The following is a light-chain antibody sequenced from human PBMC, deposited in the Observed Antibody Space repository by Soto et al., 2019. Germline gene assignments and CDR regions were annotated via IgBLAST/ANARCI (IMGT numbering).Light chain of an antibody. CDR2: GAS. CDR1: QSVSSSY. V-gene: IGKV3-20*01. Sequence: EIVLTQSPGTLSLSPGERATLSCRASQSVSSSYLAWYQRKPGQAPRLLIYGASSRATGIPGRFSGSGSGTDFTLTISRLEPEDFAVYYCQQYGSSPRTFGQGTKV. CDR3: QQYGSSPRT. J-gene: IGKJ1*01.